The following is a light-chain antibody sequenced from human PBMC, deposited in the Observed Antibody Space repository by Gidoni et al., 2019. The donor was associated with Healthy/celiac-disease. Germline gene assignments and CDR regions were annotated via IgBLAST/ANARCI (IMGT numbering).Light chain of an antibody. CDR3: SSYTSSSTPGVV. Sequence: QSALTQPASVSGSPGQSITISCTGTSSDVGGYNYVSWSQQHPGKAPKLMIYDVSNRPSGVSNRFSGSKSGNTASLTISGLQAEDEADYYCSSYTSSSTPGVVFGGGTKLTVL. V-gene: IGLV2-14*03. J-gene: IGLJ2*01. CDR1: SSDVGGYNY. CDR2: DVS.